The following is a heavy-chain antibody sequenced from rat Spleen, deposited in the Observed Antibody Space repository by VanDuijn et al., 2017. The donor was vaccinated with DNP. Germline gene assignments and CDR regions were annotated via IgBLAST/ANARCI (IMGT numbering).Heavy chain of an antibody. Sequence: EVQLVESGGGLVQPGRSMKLSCAASGFTFSSFAMAWVRQAPTKGLEWVASISYDGIDTYYRDSMKGRFTISRDNAKSTLYLQMDSLRSEDTATYYCVGRPPPTRGPFDYWGQGVTVTVSS. D-gene: IGHD1-4*01. CDR1: GFTFSSFA. J-gene: IGHJ2*01. CDR3: VGRPPPTRGPFDY. CDR2: ISYDGIDT. V-gene: IGHV5-29*01.